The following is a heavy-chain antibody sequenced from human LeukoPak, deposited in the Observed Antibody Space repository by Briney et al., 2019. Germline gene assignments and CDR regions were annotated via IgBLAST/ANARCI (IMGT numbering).Heavy chain of an antibody. Sequence: SETLSLTCTVSGGSISSGGYYWSWIRQHPGKGLEWIGYIYYSGSTDYNPSLKSRVTISVDTSKNQFSLRLSSGTAADTAVYYCARSRYNSDHFDYWGQGTLVTVSS. CDR3: ARSRYNSDHFDY. CDR2: IYYSGST. V-gene: IGHV4-61*08. J-gene: IGHJ4*02. CDR1: GGSISSGGYY. D-gene: IGHD1-1*01.